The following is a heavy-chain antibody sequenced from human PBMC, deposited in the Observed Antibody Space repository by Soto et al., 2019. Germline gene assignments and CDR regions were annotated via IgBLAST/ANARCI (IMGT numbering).Heavy chain of an antibody. CDR3: ARVTGSLTTDFDY. CDR2: IYYSGFT. V-gene: IGHV4-61*01. Sequence: SETLSLTCTVSGGSVSSGSYYWSWIRQPPGKGLEWIGYIYYSGFTNYNPSLKSRVTISVDTSKNQFSLMLSSVPAADTAVYYCARVTGSLTTDFDYRCQGAVVTISS. CDR1: GGSVSSGSYY. J-gene: IGHJ4*02. D-gene: IGHD4-17*01.